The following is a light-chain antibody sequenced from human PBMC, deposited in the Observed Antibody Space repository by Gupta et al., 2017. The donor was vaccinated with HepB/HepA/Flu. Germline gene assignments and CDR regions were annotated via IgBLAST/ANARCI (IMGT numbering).Light chain of an antibody. CDR1: QSISSY. Sequence: DLQMTQSPSSLSASVGDRVTITCRASQSISSYLNWYQQKPGKAPKLLIDAASRVESGVPSRCSGSGSGTDFTLTISRQQPEDFATYYCQQGNSTPRSFGQGTKLEIK. CDR3: QQGNSTPRS. J-gene: IGKJ2*04. CDR2: AAS. V-gene: IGKV1-39*01.